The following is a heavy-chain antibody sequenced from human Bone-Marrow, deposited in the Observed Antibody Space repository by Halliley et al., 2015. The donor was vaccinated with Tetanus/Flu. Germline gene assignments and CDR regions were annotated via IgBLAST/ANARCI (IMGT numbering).Heavy chain of an antibody. J-gene: IGHJ4*02. CDR1: GFNFNSYS. V-gene: IGHV3-30*03. D-gene: IGHD6-19*01. CDR2: ISHDGSHK. CDR3: VSGYSSGWSGFDF. Sequence: SLRLSCAASGFNFNSYSMHWVRQAPGKGLEWVAVISHDGSHKYYVDSVKGRFTIARDNSRNTLYLQMNSLRAEDTAVYFCVSGYSSGWSGFDFWGQGTLVSVSS.